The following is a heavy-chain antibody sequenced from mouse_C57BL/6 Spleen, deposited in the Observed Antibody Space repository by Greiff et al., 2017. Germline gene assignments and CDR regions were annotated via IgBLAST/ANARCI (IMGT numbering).Heavy chain of an antibody. CDR1: GYTFTDYE. J-gene: IGHJ2*01. CDR2: IDPETGGT. Sequence: QVHVKQSGAELVRPGASVTLSCKASGYTFTDYEMHWVKQTPVHGLEWIGAIDPETGGTAYNQKFKGKAILTADKSSSTAYMELRSLTSEDSAVYYCTRKGIYDGYYLDYWGQGTTLTVSS. V-gene: IGHV1-15*01. D-gene: IGHD2-3*01. CDR3: TRKGIYDGYYLDY.